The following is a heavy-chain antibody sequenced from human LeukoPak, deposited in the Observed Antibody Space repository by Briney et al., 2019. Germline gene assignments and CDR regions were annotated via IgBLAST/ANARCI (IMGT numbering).Heavy chain of an antibody. CDR2: IYYSGST. V-gene: IGHV4-59*01. J-gene: IGHJ4*02. D-gene: IGHD5-18*01. CDR3: ARAGGYSYGYPFDY. CDR1: GGSISSYY. Sequence: PSETLSLTCTVSGGSISSYYWSWLRQPPGKGLEWIGYIYYSGSTNYNPSLKSRVTISVDTSKNQFSLKLSSVTAADTAVYYCARAGGYSYGYPFDYWGQGTLVTVSS.